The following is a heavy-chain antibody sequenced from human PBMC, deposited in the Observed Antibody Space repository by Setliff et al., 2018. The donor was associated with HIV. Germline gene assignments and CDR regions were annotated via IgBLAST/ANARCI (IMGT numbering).Heavy chain of an antibody. CDR1: GGTFSSYA. CDR2: IIPILGIA. V-gene: IGHV1-69*10. J-gene: IGHJ4*02. Sequence: GASVKVSCKASGGTFSSYAISWVRQAPGQGLEWMGGIIPILGIANYAQKFQGRVTITADKSAITAYMELSSLRSEDTAVYYCARSTDSSSFDYWGQGTLVTVSS. CDR3: ARSTDSSSFDY. D-gene: IGHD6-13*01.